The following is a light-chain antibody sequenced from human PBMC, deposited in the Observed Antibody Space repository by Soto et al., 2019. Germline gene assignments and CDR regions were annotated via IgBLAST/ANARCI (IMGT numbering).Light chain of an antibody. Sequence: DIQMTQSPSSVSASVGDRVTITCRASYAIGRYLAWYQQKPGKAPKVLLYGAFSLQSGVPSRFSGSGSGTEFTLTISRLQPEDFAIYYCQETNSFPFAFGGGTKVET. J-gene: IGKJ4*01. CDR1: YAIGRY. CDR3: QETNSFPFA. CDR2: GAF. V-gene: IGKV1D-12*01.